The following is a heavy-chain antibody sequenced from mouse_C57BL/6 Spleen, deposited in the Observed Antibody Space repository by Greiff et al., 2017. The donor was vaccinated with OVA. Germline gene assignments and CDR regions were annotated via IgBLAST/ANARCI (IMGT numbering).Heavy chain of an antibody. D-gene: IGHD2-2*01. V-gene: IGHV14-2*01. CDR1: GFTFKDYY. J-gene: IGHJ2*01. CDR2: IDPEDGDT. CDR3: AARRAYGYDGRRFDY. Sequence: VQLQQSGAELVKPGASVKLSCTASGFTFKDYYMHWVKQRTEQGLEWIGRIDPEDGDTKYAPKFQGKATITADTSSNTAYLQLSSLTSEDTAVYYGAARRAYGYDGRRFDYWGQGTTLTVSS.